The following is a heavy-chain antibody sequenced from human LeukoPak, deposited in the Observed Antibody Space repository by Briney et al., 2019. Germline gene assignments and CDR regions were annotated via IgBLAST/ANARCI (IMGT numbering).Heavy chain of an antibody. CDR1: GASISSDTDY. CDR3: GGPNFYYFGY. J-gene: IGHJ4*02. D-gene: IGHD3-3*01. CDR2: IYYSGTT. Sequence: SETLSLTCTVSGASISSDTDYWGWLRRPPGQGLEWIGSIYYSGTTYYNPSLKSRVTISVDTSRNHFSLKLSSVTAADTAVYYCGGPNFYYFGYWGQGTLVTVSS. V-gene: IGHV4-39*02.